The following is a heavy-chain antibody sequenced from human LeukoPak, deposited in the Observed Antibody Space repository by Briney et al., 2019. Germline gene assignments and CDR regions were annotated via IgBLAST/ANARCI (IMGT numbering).Heavy chain of an antibody. J-gene: IGHJ4*02. Sequence: ASVKVSCKASGYTFTGYYMHWVRQAPGQGLEWMGRINPNSGGTNYAQKLQGRVTMTTDTSTSTAYMELRSLRSDDTAVYYCARDLLWFGEFGTKNDYWGQGTLVTVSS. V-gene: IGHV1-2*06. CDR1: GYTFTGYY. D-gene: IGHD3-10*01. CDR3: ARDLLWFGEFGTKNDY. CDR2: INPNSGGT.